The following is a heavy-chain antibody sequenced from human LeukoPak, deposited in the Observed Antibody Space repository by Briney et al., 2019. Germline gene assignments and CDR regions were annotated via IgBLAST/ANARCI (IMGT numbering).Heavy chain of an antibody. D-gene: IGHD3-10*01. CDR2: FDPEDGET. Sequence: ASVEVSCKVSGYTLTELSMHWVRQAPGKGLEWMGGFDPEDGETIYAQKFQGRVTITADKSTSTAYMELSSLRSEDTAVYYCARVRRSKDAFDIWGQGTMVTVSS. CDR1: GYTLTELS. J-gene: IGHJ3*02. V-gene: IGHV1-24*01. CDR3: ARVRRSKDAFDI.